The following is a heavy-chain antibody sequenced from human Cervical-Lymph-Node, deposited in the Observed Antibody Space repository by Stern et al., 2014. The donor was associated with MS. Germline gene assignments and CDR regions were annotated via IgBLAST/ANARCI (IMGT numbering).Heavy chain of an antibody. D-gene: IGHD6-13*01. Sequence: VQLVESGGGVVQPGRSLRLSCAASGFTFSSYGMHWVRQAPGKGLERVAVIWDDGSNKYYADSVKGRFTISRDNSKNTLYLQMNSLRAEDTAVYYCARDEAAAGPYYYYGMDVWGQGTTVTVSS. CDR1: GFTFSSYG. J-gene: IGHJ6*02. V-gene: IGHV3-33*01. CDR3: ARDEAAAGPYYYYGMDV. CDR2: IWDDGSNK.